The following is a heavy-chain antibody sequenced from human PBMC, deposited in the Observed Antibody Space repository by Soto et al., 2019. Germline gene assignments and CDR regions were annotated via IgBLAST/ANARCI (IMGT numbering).Heavy chain of an antibody. Sequence: GGSLRLSCASSGFTFSSYAMSWVRQAPGKGLEWVSAISGSGGSTYYADSVKGRFTISRDNSKNTLYLQMNSLRAEDTAVYYCAKSTSSHILTGGSDYWGQGTLVTVSS. CDR1: GFTFSSYA. D-gene: IGHD3-9*01. CDR3: AKSTSSHILTGGSDY. CDR2: ISGSGGST. V-gene: IGHV3-23*01. J-gene: IGHJ4*02.